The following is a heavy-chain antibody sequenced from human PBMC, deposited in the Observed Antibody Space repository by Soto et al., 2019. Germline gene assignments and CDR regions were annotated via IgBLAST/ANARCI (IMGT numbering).Heavy chain of an antibody. J-gene: IGHJ4*02. CDR1: GVSINAGGYS. Sequence: QVQLQESGPGLVKPSQTLSLTCAVSGVSINAGGYSWNWIRQSPGKALEWMGHIYQSGSTYYKPSLKGRITISVEMCKSGLAVGVGCVGGAGGGGGGGGRGDYNDYFDFWGQGALVTVSS. CDR2: IYQSGST. D-gene: IGHD3-16*01. CDR3: GRGDYNDYFDF. V-gene: IGHV4-30-2*06.